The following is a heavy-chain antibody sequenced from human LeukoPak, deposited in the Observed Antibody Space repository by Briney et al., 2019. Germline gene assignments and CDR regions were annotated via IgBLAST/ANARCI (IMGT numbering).Heavy chain of an antibody. J-gene: IGHJ6*03. CDR2: IYHSGNN. D-gene: IGHD3-10*01. CDR3: ARLRFDYYGSGSYYLLYYYYMDV. V-gene: IGHV4-38-2*02. Sequence: PSETLSPTCTVSGYSISSGYYWGWIRQPPGKGLGWTASIYHSGNNYYNPSLKSRVTISVDTSKSQFSLKLSSVTAADTAVYYCARLRFDYYGSGSYYLLYYYYMDVWGKGTTVTISS. CDR1: GYSISSGYY.